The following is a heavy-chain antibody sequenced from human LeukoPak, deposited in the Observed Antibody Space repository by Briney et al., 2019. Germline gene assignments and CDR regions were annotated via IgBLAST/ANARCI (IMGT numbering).Heavy chain of an antibody. Sequence: GGSLRLSCAASGFTFSSYGMHWVRQAPGKGLEWVAFIRYDGSNKYYADSVKGRFTISRDNSKNTLYLQMNSLRAEDTAVYYCAKSFRGEYDILTGYYYYYYYMDVWGKGTTVTVSS. CDR3: AKSFRGEYDILTGYYYYYYYMDV. V-gene: IGHV3-30*02. CDR1: GFTFSSYG. J-gene: IGHJ6*03. CDR2: IRYDGSNK. D-gene: IGHD3-9*01.